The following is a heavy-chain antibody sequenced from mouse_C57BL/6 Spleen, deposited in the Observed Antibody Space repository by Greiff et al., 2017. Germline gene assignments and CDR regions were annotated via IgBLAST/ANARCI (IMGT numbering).Heavy chain of an antibody. CDR2: ISAGGSYT. Sequence: EVQLVESGAGLVKPGGSVKLSCAASGFTFSSYAMSWVRQTPEKRLEWVATISAGGSYTYYPDNVKGRITISIDKAKNTLYLQMSHLKSEDPAMYYCDRALYDGYYYRDFDGRGTGTTVTVA. V-gene: IGHV5-4*01. CDR3: DRALYDGYYYRDFDG. J-gene: IGHJ1*03. CDR1: GFTFSSYA. D-gene: IGHD2-3*01.